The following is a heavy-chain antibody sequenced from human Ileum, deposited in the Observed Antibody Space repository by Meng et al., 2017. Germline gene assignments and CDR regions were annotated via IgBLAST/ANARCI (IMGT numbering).Heavy chain of an antibody. CDR1: VDSVISSSYF. CDR2: ITYTGNS. CDR3: AAQHTSSGGGYGWFDP. J-gene: IGHJ5*02. V-gene: IGHV4-39*01. D-gene: IGHD6-13*01. Sequence: QLQLQGPGPALVKPSETLSLPCISPVDSVISSSYFWVWMRQPPGMGLEYMGGITYTGNSFFNPSLNPSLKTRLSTSFDTSKNQFSLKVNAVIAADTAVYYCAAQHTSSGGGYGWFDPWGQGILVTVSS.